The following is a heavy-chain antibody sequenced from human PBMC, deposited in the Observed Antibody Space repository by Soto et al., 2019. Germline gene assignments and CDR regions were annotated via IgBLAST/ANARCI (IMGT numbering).Heavy chain of an antibody. D-gene: IGHD3-16*01. CDR1: GGSISSYY. CDR2: IYYSGST. CDR3: ARRYGWAFDI. J-gene: IGHJ3*02. Sequence: QVQLQESGPGLVKPSETLSLTCTVSGGSISSYYWSWIRQPPGKGLEWIGYIYYSGSTNYNPPLKSRVTIKVDTSKKKFALKLSYVTATDTTGDYCARRYGWAFDICGQGTMVTVSS. V-gene: IGHV4-59*08.